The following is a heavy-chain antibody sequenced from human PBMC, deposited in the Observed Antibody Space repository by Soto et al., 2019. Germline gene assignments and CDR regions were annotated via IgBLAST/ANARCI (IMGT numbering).Heavy chain of an antibody. Sequence: VQLLESGGDLVQPGGALGLPWFGSGFILDKHGIGWVRPGPRKGLEWVLTIGGTDGDSDGVPWYEDSVKGRFTISRDSSANTLFLHMDNLRAEDSALYYCVKRGRNWGAFDFWGQGTTVVVSS. CDR2: IGGTDGDSDGVP. CDR3: VKRGRNWGAFDF. J-gene: IGHJ3*01. V-gene: IGHV3-23*01. D-gene: IGHD7-27*01. CDR1: GFILDKHG.